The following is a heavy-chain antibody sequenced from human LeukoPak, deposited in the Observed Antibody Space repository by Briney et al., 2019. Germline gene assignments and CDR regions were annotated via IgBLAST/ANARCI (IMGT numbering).Heavy chain of an antibody. J-gene: IGHJ4*02. Sequence: SGTLSLTCTVSGGSISSSSYYWGWIRQPPGKGLEWIGSIYYSGSTYYNPSLKSRVTISVDTSKNQFSLKLSSVTAADTAVYYCAGSSSSWYQVYWGQGTLVTVSS. CDR3: AGSSSSWYQVY. CDR1: GGSISSSSYY. D-gene: IGHD6-13*01. V-gene: IGHV4-39*01. CDR2: IYYSGST.